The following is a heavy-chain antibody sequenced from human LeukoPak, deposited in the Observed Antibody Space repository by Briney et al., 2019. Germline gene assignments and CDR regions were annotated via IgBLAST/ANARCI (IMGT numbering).Heavy chain of an antibody. V-gene: IGHV3-74*01. J-gene: IGHJ4*02. CDR2: IKSEGSST. D-gene: IGHD7-27*01. CDR3: AKGSGLTGTFFDY. Sequence: PGGSLRLSCAASGFTFTTYWMHWVRQAPGKGLVWVSRIKSEGSSTSYADSVKGRFTISRDNSKNTLYLQMTSLRAEDTAVYYCAKGSGLTGTFFDYWGQGTLVTVSS. CDR1: GFTFTTYW.